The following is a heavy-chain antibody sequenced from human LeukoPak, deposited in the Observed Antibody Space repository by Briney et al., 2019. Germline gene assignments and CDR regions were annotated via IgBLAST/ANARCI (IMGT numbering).Heavy chain of an antibody. CDR3: ARRGRNAPFDY. CDR2: INTNTGNP. J-gene: IGHJ4*02. V-gene: IGHV7-4-1*01. Sequence: ASVTVSCKASGYTFTSYAMNWVRQAPGQGLEWMGWINTNTGNPTYAQGFTGRFVFSLDTSVSTAYLQICSLKAEDTAVYYCARRGRNAPFDYWGQGTLVTVSS. D-gene: IGHD2-8*01. CDR1: GYTFTSYA.